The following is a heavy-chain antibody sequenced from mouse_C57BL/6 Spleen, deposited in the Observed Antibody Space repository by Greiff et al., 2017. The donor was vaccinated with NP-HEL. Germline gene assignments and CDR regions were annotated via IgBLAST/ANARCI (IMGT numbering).Heavy chain of an antibody. CDR1: GYTFTDYN. CDR3: ATPYYGSSYLYYYAMDD. J-gene: IGHJ4*01. Sequence: EVQLQQSGPELVKPGASVKMSCKASGYTFTDYNMHWVKQSHGKSLEWIGYINPNNGGTSYNQKFKGKATLTVNKSSSTAYMELRSLTSEDSAVYYCATPYYGSSYLYYYAMDDWGQGTSVTVSS. V-gene: IGHV1-22*01. CDR2: INPNNGGT. D-gene: IGHD1-1*01.